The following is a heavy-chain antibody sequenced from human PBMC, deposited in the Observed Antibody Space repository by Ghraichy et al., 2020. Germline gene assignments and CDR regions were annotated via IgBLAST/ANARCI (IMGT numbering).Heavy chain of an antibody. Sequence: CATSGFNLGVYTMNWLRWAPNRGLEWVASISSDSVYIYYGASVRGRFTISRDNAVKSIYLQMNSLRVDDTAMYYCVRADGSGSFYYWGQGTLVTVSS. CDR3: VRADGSGSFYY. J-gene: IGHJ4*02. CDR2: ISSDSVYI. D-gene: IGHD3-10*01. V-gene: IGHV3-21*01. CDR1: GFNLGVYT.